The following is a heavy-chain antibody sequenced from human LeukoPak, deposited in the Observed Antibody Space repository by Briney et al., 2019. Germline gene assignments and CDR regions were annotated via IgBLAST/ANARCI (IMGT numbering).Heavy chain of an antibody. V-gene: IGHV4-39*01. CDR3: ARQKDYYGSGSYRPPNYFDY. D-gene: IGHD3-10*01. CDR2: IYYSGST. Sequence: SSETLSLTCTVSGGSISSSSYYWGWIRQPPGKGLEWIVSIYYSGSTYYNPSLKSRVTISVDTSKNQFSLKLSSVTAADTAVYYCARQKDYYGSGSYRPPNYFDYWGQGTLVTVSS. J-gene: IGHJ4*02. CDR1: GGSISSSSYY.